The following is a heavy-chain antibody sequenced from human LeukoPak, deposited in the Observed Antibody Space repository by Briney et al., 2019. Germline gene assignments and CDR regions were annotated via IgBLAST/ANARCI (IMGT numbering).Heavy chain of an antibody. V-gene: IGHV3-30*01. D-gene: IGHD3-16*01. Sequence: HPGESLRLSCAASGFTFSHYAMYWVRQAPGKGLEWVAVISYDGSNKYYADSVKGRFTISRDNSRNTLYLQMHSLRAEDTAVYYCARDWATGGNYYFMDVWGTGITVTVSS. CDR1: GFTFSHYA. J-gene: IGHJ6*03. CDR3: ARDWATGGNYYFMDV. CDR2: ISYDGSNK.